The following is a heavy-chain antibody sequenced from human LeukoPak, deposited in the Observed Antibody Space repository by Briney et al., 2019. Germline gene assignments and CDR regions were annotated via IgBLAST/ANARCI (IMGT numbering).Heavy chain of an antibody. CDR3: ARDVRPYCSSTSCYLTYYYYGMDV. V-gene: IGHV4-34*01. Sequence: SETLSLTCTVSGGSTSSYYWSWIRQPPGKGLEWIGEINHSGSTNYNPSLKSRVTISVDTSKNQFSLKLSSVTAADTAVYYCARDVRPYCSSTSCYLTYYYYGMDVWGQGTTVTVSS. CDR1: GGSTSSYY. J-gene: IGHJ6*02. D-gene: IGHD2-2*01. CDR2: INHSGST.